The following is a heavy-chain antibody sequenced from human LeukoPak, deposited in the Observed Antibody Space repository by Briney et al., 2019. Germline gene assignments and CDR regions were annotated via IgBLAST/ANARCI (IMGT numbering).Heavy chain of an antibody. J-gene: IGHJ4*02. CDR2: ISASGDST. CDR1: GFTFSAYT. V-gene: IGHV3-23*01. D-gene: IGHD2-15*01. Sequence: PGGSLRLSCAASGFTFSAYTMSWVRQAPGKGLEWVSTISASGDSTYHADSVKGRFTISRDNSKNTLYLQMNSLRAEDTAVYYCAKDLLVVVAATHNWGQGTLVTVSS. CDR3: AKDLLVVVAATHN.